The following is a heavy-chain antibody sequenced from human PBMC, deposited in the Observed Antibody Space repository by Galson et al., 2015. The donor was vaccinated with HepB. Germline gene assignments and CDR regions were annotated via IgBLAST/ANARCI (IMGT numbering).Heavy chain of an antibody. D-gene: IGHD3-9*01. V-gene: IGHV4-39*01. J-gene: IGHJ4*02. CDR3: ARQDDILTGDYYFDY. CDR2: IYYSGST. Sequence: ETLSLTCTVSGGSISSSSYYWGWIRQPPGKGLEWIGSIYYSGSTYYNPSLKSRVTISVDTSKNQFSLKLSSVTAADTAVYYCARQDDILTGDYYFDYWGQGTLVTVSS. CDR1: GGSISSSSYY.